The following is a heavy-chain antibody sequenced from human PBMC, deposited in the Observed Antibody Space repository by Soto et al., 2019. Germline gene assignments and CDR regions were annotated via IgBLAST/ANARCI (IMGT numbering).Heavy chain of an antibody. V-gene: IGHV4-59*01. J-gene: IGHJ6*03. CDR3: ARDSHYDIFTGQPSSESYYYFMDV. CDR2: IYYSGSN. D-gene: IGHD3-9*01. Sequence: SLMLRLNRSVAGGSIISFYGSCIIQPPGKELEWIGFIYYSGSNNYNPSLKSRVTISVDTSKNQFSLKLSSLTAADTAVYYCARDSHYDIFTGQPSSESYYYFMDVWGKGTTVTVSS. CDR1: GGSIISFY.